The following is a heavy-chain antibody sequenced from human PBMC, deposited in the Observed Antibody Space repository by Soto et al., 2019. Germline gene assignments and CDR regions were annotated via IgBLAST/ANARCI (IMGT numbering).Heavy chain of an antibody. CDR2: MYYTGKT. J-gene: IGHJ4*02. Sequence: QVQLQESGPGLVKPSQTLSLTCTVSGTTISSGDHYWSWIRQAPGKGREGIGYMYYTGKTYYNTSLPSRVTTSVDTSKNQFSLKTTSVTAADTAMYFCARVYGRGDYFDFWGRGTLVSVSS. D-gene: IGHD1-26*01. V-gene: IGHV4-30-4*01. CDR3: ARVYGRGDYFDF. CDR1: GTTISSGDHY.